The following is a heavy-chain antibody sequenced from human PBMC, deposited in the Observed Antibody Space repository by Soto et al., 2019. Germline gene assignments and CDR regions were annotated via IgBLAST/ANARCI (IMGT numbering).Heavy chain of an antibody. CDR3: ARKDKSGYFNWFDP. CDR2: IFPSDSDT. Sequence: SLKISCRTSGYRFTSYWIAWVRQMPGKGLEWMGIIFPSDSDTRYSPSFQGQVTISADRSTSTVFLQWASLEASDTAVYFCARKDKSGYFNWFDPWGQGTLVTVSS. CDR1: GYRFTSYW. V-gene: IGHV5-51*01. D-gene: IGHD3-22*01. J-gene: IGHJ5*02.